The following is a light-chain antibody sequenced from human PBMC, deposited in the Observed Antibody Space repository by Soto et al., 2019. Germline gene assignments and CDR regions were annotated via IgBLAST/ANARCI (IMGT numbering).Light chain of an antibody. J-gene: IGKJ1*01. CDR3: QQSYSPLWT. CDR2: AAS. V-gene: IGKV1-39*01. Sequence: DIQMTQSPSSLSASVGDRVTITCRASQNIDRSLNWYQQKPGKAPNLLIYAASSVQSGVPSRFSGSGSGTDFTLTISSLQREDFATYYCQQSYSPLWTFGQGTKLEIK. CDR1: QNIDRS.